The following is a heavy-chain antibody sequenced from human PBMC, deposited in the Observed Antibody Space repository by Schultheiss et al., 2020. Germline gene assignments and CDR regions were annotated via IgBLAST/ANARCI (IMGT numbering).Heavy chain of an antibody. CDR1: GGSISSYY. V-gene: IGHV4-59*08. CDR3: ARQPTDLSNWYFDL. J-gene: IGHJ2*01. CDR2: IYYSGST. Sequence: SETLSLTCTVSGGSISSYYWSWIRQHPGKGLEWIGYIYYSGSTNYNPSLKSRVTISVDTSKNQFSLKLSSVTAADTAVYYCARQPTDLSNWYFDLWGRGTLVTVSS.